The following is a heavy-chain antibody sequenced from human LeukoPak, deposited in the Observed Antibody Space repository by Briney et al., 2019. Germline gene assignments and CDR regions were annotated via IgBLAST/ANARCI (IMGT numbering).Heavy chain of an antibody. CDR3: AKDFPDPRIAVAGSIFDY. Sequence: GGSLRLSCAASGFTFSSYGMHWARQAPGKGLEWVAFIRYDGSNKYYADSVKGRFTIPRDNSKNTLYLQMNSLRAEDTAVYYCAKDFPDPRIAVAGSIFDYWGQGTLVTVSS. V-gene: IGHV3-30*02. D-gene: IGHD6-19*01. J-gene: IGHJ4*02. CDR1: GFTFSSYG. CDR2: IRYDGSNK.